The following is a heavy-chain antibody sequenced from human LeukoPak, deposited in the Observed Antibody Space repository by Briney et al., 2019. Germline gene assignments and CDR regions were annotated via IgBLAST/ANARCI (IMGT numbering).Heavy chain of an antibody. D-gene: IGHD3-10*01. CDR1: GYTFIDHY. J-gene: IGHJ4*02. CDR2: IDPDTGDT. V-gene: IGHV1-2*02. CDR3: ARDLTYYYGSGSSY. Sequence: ASVKVSCKPSGYTFIDHYLHWVRQAPGQGLESLGWIDPDTGDTNYPQKFQGRVTMSTDTSTSTAYMELRSLRSDDTAVYYCARDLTYYYGSGSSYWGQGTLVTVSS.